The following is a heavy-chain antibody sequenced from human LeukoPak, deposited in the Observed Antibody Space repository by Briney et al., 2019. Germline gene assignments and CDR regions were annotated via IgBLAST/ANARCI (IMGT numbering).Heavy chain of an antibody. CDR1: GYTFTSYG. CDR3: ARGFGGYCSSTSCYDSYYFDY. V-gene: IGHV1-18*01. D-gene: IGHD2-2*03. J-gene: IGHJ4*02. Sequence: GASVKVSCKASGYTFTSYGISWVRQALGQGLEWMGWISAYNGNTNYAQKLQGRVTMTTDTSTSTAYMELRSLRSDDTAVYYCARGFGGYCSSTSCYDSYYFDYWGQGTLVTVSS. CDR2: ISAYNGNT.